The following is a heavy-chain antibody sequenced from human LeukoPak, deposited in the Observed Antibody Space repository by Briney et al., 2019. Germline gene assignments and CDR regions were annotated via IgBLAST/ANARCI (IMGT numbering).Heavy chain of an antibody. CDR1: GGSLSSYY. CDR3: ARDNYGDHPYYYYYGMDV. CDR2: IYTSGST. D-gene: IGHD4-17*01. V-gene: IGHV4-4*07. J-gene: IGHJ6*02. Sequence: SETLSLTCTVSGGSLSSYYWSWLRQPAGKGLEWIGRIYTSGSTNYNPSLKSRVTMSVDTSKNQFSLKLSSVTAADTAVYYCARDNYGDHPYYYYYGMDVWGQGTMVTVSS.